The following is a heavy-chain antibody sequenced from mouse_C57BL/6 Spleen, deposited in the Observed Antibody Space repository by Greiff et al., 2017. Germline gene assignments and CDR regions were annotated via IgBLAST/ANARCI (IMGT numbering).Heavy chain of an antibody. CDR2: ISYSGST. D-gene: IGHD4-1*02. J-gene: IGHJ1*03. CDR3: ARYPNWDGWYFDV. CDR1: GYSITSDY. V-gene: IGHV3-8*01. Sequence: EVKLLESGPGLAKPSQTLSLTCSVTGYSITSDYWNWIRKFPGNKLEYMGYISYSGSTYYNPSLKSRISITRDTSKNQYYLQLNSVTTEDTATYYCARYPNWDGWYFDVWGTGTTVTVSS.